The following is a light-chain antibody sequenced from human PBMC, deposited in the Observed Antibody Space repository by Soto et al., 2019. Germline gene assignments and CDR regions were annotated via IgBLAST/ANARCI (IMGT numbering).Light chain of an antibody. J-gene: IGKJ5*01. CDR1: QSISSK. Sequence: EIVMTQSPSTLSVSAGERATLSCRASQSISSKLAWYQQKPGEAPRLLIYAESTSVTGIPARFSGSGSGTESTLTISSIQSKDVAVYYYQQYNNWYPVTFGQGTRVDIK. CDR2: AES. CDR3: QQYNNWYPVT. V-gene: IGKV3-15*01.